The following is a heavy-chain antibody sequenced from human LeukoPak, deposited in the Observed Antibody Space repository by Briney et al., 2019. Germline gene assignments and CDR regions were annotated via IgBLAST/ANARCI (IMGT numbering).Heavy chain of an antibody. J-gene: IGHJ4*02. Sequence: GGSLRLSCAASGFTFSSYSMNWVRQAPGKGLEWVSSISSSSSYIYYADSVKGRFTISRDNAKNSLYLQMNSLRAEDTAVYYCARDRGAVAGKGAFDYWGQGALVTVSS. CDR3: ARDRGAVAGKGAFDY. D-gene: IGHD6-19*01. CDR1: GFTFSSYS. V-gene: IGHV3-21*01. CDR2: ISSSSSYI.